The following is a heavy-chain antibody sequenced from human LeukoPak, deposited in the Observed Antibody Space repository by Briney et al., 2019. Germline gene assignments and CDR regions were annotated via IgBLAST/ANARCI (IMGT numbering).Heavy chain of an antibody. CDR2: INHSGIT. CDR1: GGSFSDYY. Sequence: PSETLSLTCAVFGGSFSDYYWSWIRQPPGKGLEWIGEINHSGITNYNPSLKSRVTISADTSKNQFSLELSSVTAADTSVYYCASDTVAGTGWGQGTLVTVSS. D-gene: IGHD6-19*01. V-gene: IGHV4-34*01. J-gene: IGHJ4*02. CDR3: ASDTVAGTG.